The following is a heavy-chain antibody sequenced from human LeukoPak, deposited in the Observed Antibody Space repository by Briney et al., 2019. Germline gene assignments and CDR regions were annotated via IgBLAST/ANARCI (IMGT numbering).Heavy chain of an antibody. CDR1: GGSLSSGGYY. J-gene: IGHJ4*02. CDR2: IYYSGST. V-gene: IGHV4-31*03. CDR3: ARAGYYLDY. D-gene: IGHD6-13*01. Sequence: SETLSLTCTVSGGSLSSGGYYWSWIRQHPGTGLEWIGYIYYSGSTYYNPSLKSRVTISVDTSKNQFSLKLSSVTAADTAVYSCARAGYYLDYWGQGTLVTVSS.